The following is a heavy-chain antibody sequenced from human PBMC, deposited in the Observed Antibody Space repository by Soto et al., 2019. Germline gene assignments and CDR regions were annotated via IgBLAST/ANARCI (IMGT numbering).Heavy chain of an antibody. CDR3: AKSPRGEMATD. CDR2: INTYNGMT. Sequence: QVQLVQSGGEVKKPGASVTVSCKAPGYTFINYHITWVRLAPGQGLEWMAWINTYNGMTDYAQRFQGRVTMTRDTSTSTAYMELRNLGSDDTAVYFCAKSPRGEMATDLGQGTLVTVSS. J-gene: IGHJ4*02. CDR1: GYTFINYH. D-gene: IGHD5-12*01. V-gene: IGHV1-18*01.